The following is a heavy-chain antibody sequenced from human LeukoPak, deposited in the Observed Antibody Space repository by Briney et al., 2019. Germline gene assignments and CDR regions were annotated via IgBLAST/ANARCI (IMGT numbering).Heavy chain of an antibody. V-gene: IGHV1-69*05. CDR1: GGTFSSNYA. D-gene: IGHD2-2*01. Sequence: GSSAKVSCKASGGTFSSNYAITWVRRAPGRGLEWMGGITPISGTANYAQKFQGRVTMTRDTSISTAYMELSRLRSDDTAVYYCARAVVPAAIQGFDPWGQGTLVTVSS. CDR2: ITPISGTA. CDR3: ARAVVPAAIQGFDP. J-gene: IGHJ5*02.